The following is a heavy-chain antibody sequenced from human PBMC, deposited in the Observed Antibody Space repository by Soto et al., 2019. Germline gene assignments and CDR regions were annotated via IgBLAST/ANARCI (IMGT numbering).Heavy chain of an antibody. Sequence: ASVKVSCKASGYTFTGYYMHWVRQAPGQGLEWMGWINPNSGGTNYAQKFRGRVTMTRDTSISTAYMELSRLRSDDTAVYYCARDKGAMVRGVITPSYWYYGMDVWGQGTTVTVSS. J-gene: IGHJ6*02. D-gene: IGHD3-10*01. CDR2: INPNSGGT. CDR3: ARDKGAMVRGVITPSYWYYGMDV. CDR1: GYTFTGYY. V-gene: IGHV1-2*02.